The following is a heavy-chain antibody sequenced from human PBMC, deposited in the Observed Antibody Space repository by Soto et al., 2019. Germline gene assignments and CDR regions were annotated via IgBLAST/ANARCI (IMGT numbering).Heavy chain of an antibody. J-gene: IGHJ6*04. V-gene: IGHV4-34*01. CDR3: VRGGTGRSYYFGMDV. CDR2: INHSGST. CDR1: GWSFSGYY. D-gene: IGHD1-1*01. Sequence: SETLSLTCAVYGWSFSGYYWSWIRQPPGKGLEWIGEINHSGSTNYNPSLKSRVTISVDTSKHQFSLKLSSVTAADTAVYYCVRGGTGRSYYFGMDVWGKRSTGT.